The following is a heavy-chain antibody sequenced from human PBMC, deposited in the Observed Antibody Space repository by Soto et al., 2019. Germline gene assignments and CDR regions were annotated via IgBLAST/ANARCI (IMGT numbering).Heavy chain of an antibody. Sequence: EVQLVESGGGLVQPGRSLRLSCAASGFTFDDYAMHWVRQAPGKGLEWVSGISWNSGSIGYADSVKGRFTISRDNAKNSLYLQMNSLRAEDTALYYCAKDGGYGSGSDADRYFDYWGQGTLVTVSS. J-gene: IGHJ4*02. CDR2: ISWNSGSI. CDR1: GFTFDDYA. CDR3: AKDGGYGSGSDADRYFDY. V-gene: IGHV3-9*01. D-gene: IGHD3-10*01.